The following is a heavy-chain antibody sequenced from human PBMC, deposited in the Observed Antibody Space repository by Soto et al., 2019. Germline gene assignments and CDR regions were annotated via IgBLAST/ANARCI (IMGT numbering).Heavy chain of an antibody. J-gene: IGHJ5*02. CDR3: ARESTMIVVVSNWFDP. Sequence: TGGSLRLSCAASGFTFSSYSMNWVRQAPGKGLEWVSSISSSSSYIYYADSVKGRFTISRDNAKNSLYLQMNSLRAEDTAVYYCARESTMIVVVSNWFDPWGQGTLVTVSS. D-gene: IGHD3-22*01. CDR2: ISSSSSYI. CDR1: GFTFSSYS. V-gene: IGHV3-21*01.